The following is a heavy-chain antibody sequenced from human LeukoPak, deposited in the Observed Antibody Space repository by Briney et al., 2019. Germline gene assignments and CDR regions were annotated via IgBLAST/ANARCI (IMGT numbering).Heavy chain of an antibody. V-gene: IGHV3-7*01. J-gene: IGHJ3*02. Sequence: GGSLRLSCAASGFTFSSYWMSWVRQAPGKGLEWVANIKQDGSEKYYVDSVKGRFTISRDNAKNSLYLQMNSLRAEDTAVYYCARGTLAVAVRGAFDIWGQGTMVTVSS. CDR1: GFTFSSYW. D-gene: IGHD6-19*01. CDR3: ARGTLAVAVRGAFDI. CDR2: IKQDGSEK.